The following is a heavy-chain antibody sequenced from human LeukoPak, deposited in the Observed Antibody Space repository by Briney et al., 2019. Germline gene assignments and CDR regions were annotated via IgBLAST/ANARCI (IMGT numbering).Heavy chain of an antibody. V-gene: IGHV4-61*01. CDR3: ARDVGGYCSSTSCPTGAFDI. CDR1: GGSVSSGSYY. Sequence: SETLSLTCTVPGGSVSSGSYYWSWIRQPPGKGLEWIGYIYYSGSTNYNPSLKSRVTISVDTSKNQFSLKLSSVTAADTAVYYCARDVGGYCSSTSCPTGAFDIWGQGTMVTVSS. J-gene: IGHJ3*02. D-gene: IGHD2-2*01. CDR2: IYYSGST.